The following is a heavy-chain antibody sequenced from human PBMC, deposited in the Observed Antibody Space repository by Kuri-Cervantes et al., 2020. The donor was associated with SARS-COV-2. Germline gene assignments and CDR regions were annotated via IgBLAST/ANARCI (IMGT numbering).Heavy chain of an antibody. CDR1: GFTFSSYG. CDR3: ARVGGITIFGVVIGYYYMDV. D-gene: IGHD3-3*01. J-gene: IGHJ6*03. V-gene: IGHV3-33*01. Sequence: GGSLRLSCAASGFTFSSYGMHWVRQAPGKGLEWVAVIWYDGSNKYYADSVKGRFTISRDNSKNTLYLQMNSLRSEDTAVYYCARVGGITIFGVVIGYYYMDVWGKGTTVTVSS. CDR2: IWYDGSNK.